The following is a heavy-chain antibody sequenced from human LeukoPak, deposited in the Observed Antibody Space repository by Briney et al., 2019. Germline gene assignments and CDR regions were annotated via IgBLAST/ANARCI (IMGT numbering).Heavy chain of an antibody. D-gene: IGHD6-19*01. CDR2: VYYGRSP. CDR3: AKVGGLAVAGTDNWMDP. Sequence: SETLSLTCTVSGDSISRSTYYWAWIRQPPGKGLEWIGSVYYGRSPYFNPSLESRATISVDTSKNHFSLKMSSVTAADTAVYSCAKVGGLAVAGTDNWMDPWGQGTLVTVSS. J-gene: IGHJ5*02. V-gene: IGHV4-39*02. CDR1: GDSISRSTYY.